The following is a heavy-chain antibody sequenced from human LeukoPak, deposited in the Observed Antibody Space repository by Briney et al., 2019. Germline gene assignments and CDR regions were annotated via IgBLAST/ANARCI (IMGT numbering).Heavy chain of an antibody. CDR3: AKSNGYGLVDI. CDR2: INHTGST. Sequence: PSETLSLTCAVYGESFTTFYWDWIRQTPGKGLEWIGEINHTGSTNYNPSLKSRVTISIDTSKNQFSLKLNSVTAADTVVYYCAKSNGYGLVDIWGQGTMVTVSS. J-gene: IGHJ3*02. CDR1: GESFTTFY. V-gene: IGHV4-34*01. D-gene: IGHD3-10*01.